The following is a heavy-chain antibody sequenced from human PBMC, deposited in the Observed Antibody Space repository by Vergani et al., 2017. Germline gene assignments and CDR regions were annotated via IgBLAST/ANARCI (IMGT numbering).Heavy chain of an antibody. J-gene: IGHJ5*02. D-gene: IGHD2-21*02. Sequence: VQLVESGGGVVQPGRSLRLSCAASGFTFSSYWMSWVRQAPGKGLEWVANIKQDGSEKYYVDSVKGRFTISRDNAKNSLYLQMNRLRAEDTAVYYCAINLPQHIVVVTSFWFDPWGQGTLVTVSS. V-gene: IGHV3-7*01. CDR3: AINLPQHIVVVTSFWFDP. CDR1: GFTFSSYW. CDR2: IKQDGSEK.